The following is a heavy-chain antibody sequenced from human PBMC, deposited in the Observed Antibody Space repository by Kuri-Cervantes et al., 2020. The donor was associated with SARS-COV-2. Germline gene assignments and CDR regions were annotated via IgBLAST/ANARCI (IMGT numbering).Heavy chain of an antibody. D-gene: IGHD5-18*01. V-gene: IGHV3-11*04. Sequence: GGSLRLSCTASGFIFSDYYMTWIRQAPGKGLEWVSNIGPSGTTKCYADSVKGRFTISRDNARNSLSLQMNSLRAEDTAMYYCATDTAMVDYWGQGTLVTVSS. CDR3: ATDTAMVDY. CDR2: IGPSGTTK. CDR1: GFIFSDYY. J-gene: IGHJ4*02.